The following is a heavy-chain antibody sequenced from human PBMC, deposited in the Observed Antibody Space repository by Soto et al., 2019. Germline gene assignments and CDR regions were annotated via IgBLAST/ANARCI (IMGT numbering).Heavy chain of an antibody. CDR3: ARYYDNSNRHYFHP. CDR1: GGSSGGTTYY. Sequence: SETLSLTCAVSGGSSGGTTYYWAWIRQPPGKGLQWVATIYYSGATYYNPSLKSRRTRSEDTSKNQFSLRLSSVTAADWAMHYCARYYDNSNRHYFHPSGPGTRVTVSS. V-gene: IGHV4-39*01. J-gene: IGHJ1*01. CDR2: IYYSGAT. D-gene: IGHD3-22*01.